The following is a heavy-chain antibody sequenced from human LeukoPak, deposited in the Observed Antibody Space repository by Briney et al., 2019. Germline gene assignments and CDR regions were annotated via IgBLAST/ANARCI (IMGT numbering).Heavy chain of an antibody. CDR3: ARRDIVVVVSASDY. CDR1: GFTFTTYS. Sequence: PGGSLRLSCEASGFTFTTYSMTWVRQAPGKGLEWVSIISSGSSAIFSADALKGRFTISRDDAKNLLYLDMNSLRVDDTAVYYCARRDIVVVVSASDYWGQGTLVTVSS. CDR2: ISSGSSAI. D-gene: IGHD2-15*01. J-gene: IGHJ4*02. V-gene: IGHV3-21*04.